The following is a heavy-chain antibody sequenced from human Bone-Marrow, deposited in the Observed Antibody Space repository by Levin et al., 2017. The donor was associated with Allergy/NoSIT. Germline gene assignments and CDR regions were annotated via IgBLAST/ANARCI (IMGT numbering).Heavy chain of an antibody. J-gene: IGHJ6*02. CDR1: GFTFSSYA. CDR3: ARDDGYYYGMDV. Sequence: PGESLKISCAASGFTFSSYAMHWVRQAPGKGLEWVAVISYDGSNKYYADSVKGRFTISRDNSKNTLYLQMNSLRAEDTAVYYCARDDGYYYGMDVWGQGTTVTVSS. CDR2: ISYDGSNK. V-gene: IGHV3-30-3*01.